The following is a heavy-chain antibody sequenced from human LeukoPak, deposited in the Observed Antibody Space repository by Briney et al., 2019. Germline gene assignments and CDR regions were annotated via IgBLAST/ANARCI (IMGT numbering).Heavy chain of an antibody. J-gene: IGHJ5*02. V-gene: IGHV4-59*01. CDR2: IYYSGST. D-gene: IGHD1-26*01. CDR1: GDSISNYY. CDR3: ARLSGSYYRWFDP. Sequence: SETLSLTCTVSGDSISNYYWSWVRQPPGKGLECIGYIYYSGSTNYNPSRKSRVTISEDTSKNQFSLRLTSVTSEDTAVYYCARLSGSYYRWFDPWGQGTLVTVSS.